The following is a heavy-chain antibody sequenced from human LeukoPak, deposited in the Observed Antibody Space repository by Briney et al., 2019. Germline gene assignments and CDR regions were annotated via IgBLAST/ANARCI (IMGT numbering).Heavy chain of an antibody. V-gene: IGHV1-8*01. Sequence: ASVKVSCKASGYTFTSYDINWVRQVTGQGLEWMGWMNPNSGNTGYAQKFQGRVTMTRNTSISTAYMELSSLRSEDTAVYYCAAAAATLRSSGWLFDYWGQGTLVTVSS. CDR1: GYTFTSYD. J-gene: IGHJ4*02. D-gene: IGHD6-19*01. CDR2: MNPNSGNT. CDR3: AAAAATLRSSGWLFDY.